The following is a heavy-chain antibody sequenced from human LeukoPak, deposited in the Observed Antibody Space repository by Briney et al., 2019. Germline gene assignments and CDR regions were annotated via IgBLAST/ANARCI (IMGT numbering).Heavy chain of an antibody. CDR3: ARRHVQYSSSSDPYYFDY. V-gene: IGHV4-39*07. CDR1: GGSISSSSYY. J-gene: IGHJ4*02. D-gene: IGHD6-6*01. CDR2: IYYSGST. Sequence: SETLSLTCTVSGGSISSSSYYWGWIRQPPGKGLEWIGSIYYSGSTYYNPSLKSRVTISVDTSKNQFSLKLSSVTAADTAVYYCARRHVQYSSSSDPYYFDYWGQGTLVTVSS.